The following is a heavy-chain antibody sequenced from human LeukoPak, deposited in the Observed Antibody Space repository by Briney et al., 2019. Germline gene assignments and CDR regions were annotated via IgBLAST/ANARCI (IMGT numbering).Heavy chain of an antibody. CDR2: VSYDGGSK. J-gene: IGHJ4*02. V-gene: IGHV3-30-3*01. Sequence: PGRSLRLSCAASGFAFSSYAMHWVRQGPGKGLEWVALVSYDGGSKYYADSVKGRITISRDNAKNSLYLQMNSLRAEDTAVYYCARRNFGVLNDYWGQGTLVTVSS. D-gene: IGHD3-3*01. CDR3: ARRNFGVLNDY. CDR1: GFAFSSYA.